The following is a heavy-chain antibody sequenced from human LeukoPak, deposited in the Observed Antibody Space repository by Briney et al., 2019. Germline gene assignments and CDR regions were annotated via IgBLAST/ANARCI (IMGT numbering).Heavy chain of an antibody. D-gene: IGHD3-10*01. J-gene: IGHJ6*03. Sequence: PSETLSLTCTVSGYSISSGYYWGWIRQPPGKGLEWIGSIYHSGSTYYNPSLKSRVTISVDTSKNQFSLKLSSVAAADTVVYYCASVRRGFGESSKYYSYYYMDVWGNGTTVPIS. V-gene: IGHV4-38-2*02. CDR3: ASVRRGFGESSKYYSYYYMDV. CDR1: GYSISSGYY. CDR2: IYHSGST.